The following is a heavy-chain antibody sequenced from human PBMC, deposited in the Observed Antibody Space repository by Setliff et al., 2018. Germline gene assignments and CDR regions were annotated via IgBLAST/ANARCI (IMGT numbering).Heavy chain of an antibody. V-gene: IGHV3-23*01. CDR2: INFNADGL. CDR1: GFTFSRYW. D-gene: IGHD2-15*01. CDR3: AKGSCSGGSCYFKAQEFDY. Sequence: PGGSLRLSCAASGFTFSRYWMSWVRQAPGKGLEWISFINFNADGLYYADSVRGRFTVSRDNSKNTLYLQMNSLRAEDTAVYYCAKGSCSGGSCYFKAQEFDYWGQGTLVTVSS. J-gene: IGHJ4*02.